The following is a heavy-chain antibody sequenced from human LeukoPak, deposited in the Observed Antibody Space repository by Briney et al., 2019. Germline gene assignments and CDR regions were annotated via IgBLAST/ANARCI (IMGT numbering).Heavy chain of an antibody. CDR1: GFDFDDYA. CDR3: ARGGHRIQLWLSVVSYMDV. D-gene: IGHD5-18*01. CDR2: INWNGGST. Sequence: PGRSLRLSCAASGFDFDDYAMHWVRQAPGKGLEWVSGINWNGGSTGYADSGKGRFTISRDNAKNSLYLQMNSLRAEDTALYYCARGGHRIQLWLSVVSYMDVWGKGTTVTVSS. V-gene: IGHV3-20*04. J-gene: IGHJ6*03.